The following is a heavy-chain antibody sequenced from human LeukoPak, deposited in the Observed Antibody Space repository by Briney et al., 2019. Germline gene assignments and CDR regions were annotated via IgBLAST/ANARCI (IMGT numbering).Heavy chain of an antibody. CDR3: ARGLGGLTDQ. J-gene: IGHJ5*02. D-gene: IGHD3-16*01. Sequence: PGGSLRLSCAASEFTFSSYNMNWVRQAPGKGLEWVSSISSSSSYIYYADSVKGRFTISRDNSKNTLYLQMNSLRAEDTAVYYCARGLGGLTDQWGQGTLVTVSS. V-gene: IGHV3-21*04. CDR1: EFTFSSYN. CDR2: ISSSSSYI.